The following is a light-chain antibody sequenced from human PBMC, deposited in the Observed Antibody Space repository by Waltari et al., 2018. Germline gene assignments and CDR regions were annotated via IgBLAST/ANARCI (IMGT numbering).Light chain of an antibody. CDR2: LGS. J-gene: IGKJ3*01. CDR3: MQALHTPTT. V-gene: IGKV2-28*01. Sequence: DIVMTQSPLSLSVTPGEPASTSSRSSQSLLRSTGYNFLDWYLQKPGQPPQLLISLGSDRASGVPDRFSGSGTGTDFTLKISRVEAEDVGIYYCMQALHTPTTFGPGTKVDIK. CDR1: QSLLRSTGYNF.